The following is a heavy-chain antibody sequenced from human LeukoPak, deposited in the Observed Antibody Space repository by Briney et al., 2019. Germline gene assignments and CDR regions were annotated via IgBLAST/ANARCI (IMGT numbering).Heavy chain of an antibody. CDR2: INWNGDYT. CDR3: ARSYSSRSFYYMDV. V-gene: IGHV3-20*04. CDR1: GFTFDDYG. J-gene: IGHJ6*03. Sequence: PGGSLRLSCAISGFTFDDYGMNWVRQAPGKGLEWVSGINWNGDYTYYADSVKGRFTISRDNAKNSLYLQMTSLRAEDTALYYCARSYSSRSFYYMDVWGKGTTVTVS. D-gene: IGHD6-13*01.